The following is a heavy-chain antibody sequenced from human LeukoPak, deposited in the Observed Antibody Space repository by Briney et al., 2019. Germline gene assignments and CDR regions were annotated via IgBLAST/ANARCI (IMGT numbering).Heavy chain of an antibody. D-gene: IGHD2-15*01. Sequence: PSETLSLTCTVSGGSISNYYWNWIRQPPGKGLEWIGYSHYSGDSNYNPSLISRVTISIDTSKNQFSLKLSSVTAADTAVYYCARDGCGGSCFHYYYYYMDVWGKGTTVTISS. V-gene: IGHV4-59*12. J-gene: IGHJ6*03. CDR1: GGSISNYY. CDR3: ARDGCGGSCFHYYYYYMDV. CDR2: SHYSGDS.